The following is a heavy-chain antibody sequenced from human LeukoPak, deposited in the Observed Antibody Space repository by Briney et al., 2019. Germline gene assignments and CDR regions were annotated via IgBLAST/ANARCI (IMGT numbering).Heavy chain of an antibody. J-gene: IGHJ4*02. CDR1: GGSISSYF. CDR2: IYYSGTT. Sequence: PSETLSLTCTVSGGSISSYFWSWIRQPPGKGLEWIAYIYYSGTTNYSPSFKSRVTISVDTSKNQFPLRLSSVTAADTAVYYCAREPRSPGGRGRPFDFWGQGTLVTVSS. D-gene: IGHD2-15*01. CDR3: AREPRSPGGRGRPFDF. V-gene: IGHV4-59*01.